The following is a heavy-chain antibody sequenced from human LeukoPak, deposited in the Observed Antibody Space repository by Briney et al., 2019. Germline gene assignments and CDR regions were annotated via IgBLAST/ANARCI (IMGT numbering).Heavy chain of an antibody. CDR1: GGSISSGSYY. J-gene: IGHJ3*02. V-gene: IGHV4-61*02. CDR2: IYASGST. D-gene: IGHD3-3*01. Sequence: PTETLSLTCTVSGGSISSGSYYWSWIRQPAGKGLEWIGRIYASGSTSYNPSLKSRVTISVDTSKNQFSLKLSSVTAADTAVYYCARGFWSGYDLAAFDIWGQGTMVTVSS. CDR3: ARGFWSGYDLAAFDI.